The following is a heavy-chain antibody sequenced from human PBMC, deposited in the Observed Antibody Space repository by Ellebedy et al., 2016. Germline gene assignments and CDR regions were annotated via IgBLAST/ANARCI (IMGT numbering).Heavy chain of an antibody. J-gene: IGHJ6*03. Sequence: SETLSLTXAVYGGSFSGYYWSWIRQPPGKGLEWIGEINHSGSTNYNPSLKSRVTISVDTSKNQFSLKLSSVTAADTAVYYCARGLYGSGSYPHYYMDVWGKGTTVTVSS. CDR3: ARGLYGSGSYPHYYMDV. V-gene: IGHV4-34*01. D-gene: IGHD3-10*01. CDR1: GGSFSGYY. CDR2: INHSGST.